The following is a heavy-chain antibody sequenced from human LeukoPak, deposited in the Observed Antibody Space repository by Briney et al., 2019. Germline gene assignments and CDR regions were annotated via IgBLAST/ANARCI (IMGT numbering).Heavy chain of an antibody. CDR2: IYYSGTT. Sequence: SETLSLTCAVSGGSISSGGYSWSWIRQPPGKGLEWIGYIYYSGTTNYNPSLKSRVTISVDTSKNQFSLKLSSVTAADTAVYYCARRAYCGGDCYSFDYWGQGTLVTVSS. J-gene: IGHJ4*02. CDR3: ARRAYCGGDCYSFDY. CDR1: GGSISSGGYS. V-gene: IGHV4-61*08. D-gene: IGHD2-21*02.